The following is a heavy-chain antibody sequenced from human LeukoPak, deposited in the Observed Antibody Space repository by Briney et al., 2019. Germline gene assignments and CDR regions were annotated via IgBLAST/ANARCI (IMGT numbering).Heavy chain of an antibody. D-gene: IGHD3-10*01. J-gene: IGHJ3*02. V-gene: IGHV3-66*01. CDR1: GFTVSSNY. CDR2: LYSDGTT. Sequence: PGGSLRLSCAVSGFTVSSNYMNWVRQAPGKGLEWVSLLYSDGTTYYADSVKGRFTISRDNSKNTLFLQMNSLRAEDTAVYYCARDAYGDDALDIWGQGTMVTVSS. CDR3: ARDAYGDDALDI.